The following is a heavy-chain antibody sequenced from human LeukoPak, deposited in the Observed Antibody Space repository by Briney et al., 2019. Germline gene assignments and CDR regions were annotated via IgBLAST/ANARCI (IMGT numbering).Heavy chain of an antibody. CDR3: ARDHYYYYMDV. J-gene: IGHJ6*03. V-gene: IGHV4-34*01. Sequence: SETLSLTCAVYGGSFSGYYWSWIRQPPGKGLEWIGEINHSGSTNYNPSLKSRVTISVDTSENQFSLKLSSVTAADTAVYYCARDHYYYYMDVWGKGTTVTVSS. CDR2: INHSGST. CDR1: GGSFSGYY.